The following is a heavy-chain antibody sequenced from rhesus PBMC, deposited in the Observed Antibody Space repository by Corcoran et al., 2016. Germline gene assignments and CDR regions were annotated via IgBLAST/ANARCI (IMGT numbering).Heavy chain of an antibody. V-gene: IGHV4S10*01. CDR1: GGSISSNY. Sequence: QVQLQESGPGVVKPSETLSLTCAVSGGSISSNYWSWIRQPPRKGLEGSGYIDGSSTRTNYNPALKGRVNISKDTSKNQFSLKVSSVTAADTAVYYCARGYCSSTYCSSHGVDWYVDLWGPGTPITISS. J-gene: IGHJ2*01. CDR3: ARGYCSSTYCSSHGVDWYVDL. CDR2: IDGSSTRT. D-gene: IGHD2-15*01.